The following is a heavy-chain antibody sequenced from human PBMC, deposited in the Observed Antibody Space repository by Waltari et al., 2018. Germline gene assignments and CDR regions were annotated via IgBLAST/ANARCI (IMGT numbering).Heavy chain of an antibody. J-gene: IGHJ6*03. Sequence: QVQLQQWGAGLLKPSETLSLTCAVYGGSFSGYYWSWIRQPPGKGLEWIGEINHSGSTNYNPSLKSRVTISVDTSKNQFSLKLSSVTAADTAVYYCARATYYYGSGSYYPLAYYYYYMDVWGKGTTVTVSS. CDR1: GGSFSGYY. CDR2: INHSGST. CDR3: ARATYYYGSGSYYPLAYYYYYMDV. D-gene: IGHD3-10*01. V-gene: IGHV4-34*01.